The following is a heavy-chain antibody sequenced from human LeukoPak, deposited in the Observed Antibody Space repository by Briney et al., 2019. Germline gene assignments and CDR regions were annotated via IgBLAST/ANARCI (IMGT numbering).Heavy chain of an antibody. Sequence: TGGSLRLSCAASGFTFSNARMNWVRQAPGKGLEWVGRIKSKTDGGTTDYAAPVKGRFTISRDDSKNTLYLQMNSLKTEDTAVYYCTTDLPYYYDSSGYYFTDDFDYWGQGTLVTVSS. CDR1: GFTFSNAR. CDR2: IKSKTDGGTT. CDR3: TTDLPYYYDSSGYYFTDDFDY. J-gene: IGHJ4*02. D-gene: IGHD3-22*01. V-gene: IGHV3-15*07.